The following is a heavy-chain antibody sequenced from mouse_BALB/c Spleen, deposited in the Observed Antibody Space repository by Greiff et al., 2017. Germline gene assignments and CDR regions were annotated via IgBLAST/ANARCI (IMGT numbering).Heavy chain of an antibody. CDR3: ARGGGYGYWYFDV. V-gene: IGHV3-8*02. D-gene: IGHD1-2*01. J-gene: IGHJ1*01. CDR2: ISYSGST. CDR1: GDSITSGY. Sequence: EVQLQQSGPSLVKPSQTLSLTCSVTGDSITSGYWNWIRKFPGNKLEYMGYISYSGSTYYNPSLKSRISITRDTSKNQYYLQLNSVTTEETATYYCARGGGYGYWYFDVWGAGTTVTVSS.